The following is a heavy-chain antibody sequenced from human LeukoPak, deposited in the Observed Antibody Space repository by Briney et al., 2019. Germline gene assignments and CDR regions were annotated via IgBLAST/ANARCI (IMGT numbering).Heavy chain of an antibody. Sequence: GGSLRLSCAASGFTFSSYWMSWVRQAPGKGLEWVANIKQDGSEKYYVDSVKGRFTISRDNAKNSLYLQMNSLRAEDTAVYYCARAPGWLRALRFDYWGQGTLVTVSS. CDR2: IKQDGSEK. D-gene: IGHD5-12*01. J-gene: IGHJ4*02. CDR1: GFTFSSYW. CDR3: ARAPGWLRALRFDY. V-gene: IGHV3-7*01.